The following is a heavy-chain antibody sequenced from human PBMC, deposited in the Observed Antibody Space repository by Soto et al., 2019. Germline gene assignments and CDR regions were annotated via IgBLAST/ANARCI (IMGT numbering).Heavy chain of an antibody. D-gene: IGHD3-22*01. CDR3: AKDVGGLLLNWFDP. CDR1: GFTFDDYA. Sequence: GGSLRLSCAASGFTFDDYAMHWVRQAPGKGLEWVSGISWNSGSIGYADSVKGRFTISRDNAKNSLYLQMNSLRAEDTALYYCAKDVGGLLLNWFDPWGQGTLVTVSS. V-gene: IGHV3-9*01. J-gene: IGHJ5*02. CDR2: ISWNSGSI.